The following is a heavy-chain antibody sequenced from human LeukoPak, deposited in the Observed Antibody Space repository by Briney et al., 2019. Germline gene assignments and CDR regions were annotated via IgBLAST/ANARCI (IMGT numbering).Heavy chain of an antibody. Sequence: HPGGSLRLSCAASGFTFSSYGMHWVRQAPGKGLEWVAVISYDGSNKYYADSVKGRFTISRDNSKNTLYLQMNSLRAEDTAVYYCARADDGANSWVNYWGQGTLVTVSS. V-gene: IGHV3-30*03. D-gene: IGHD4-23*01. CDR1: GFTFSSYG. CDR2: ISYDGSNK. J-gene: IGHJ4*02. CDR3: ARADDGANSWVNY.